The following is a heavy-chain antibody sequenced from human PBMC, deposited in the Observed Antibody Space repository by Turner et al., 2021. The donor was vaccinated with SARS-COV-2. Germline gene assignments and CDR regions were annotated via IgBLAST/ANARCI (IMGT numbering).Heavy chain of an antibody. Sequence: QVQLVQAAAEVKTPWAAVKVSCEAAGYTITSYDINWVRQATGQGLEWMGWMNPDSGNTAYAKKFQGRVTITRNTSISTAYMELSSLRSEDTAVYYCARGGYCSSTSCSPYWYFDLWGRGTLVTVSS. D-gene: IGHD2-2*01. CDR3: ARGGYCSSTSCSPYWYFDL. J-gene: IGHJ2*01. V-gene: IGHV1-8*03. CDR1: GYTITSYD. CDR2: MNPDSGNT.